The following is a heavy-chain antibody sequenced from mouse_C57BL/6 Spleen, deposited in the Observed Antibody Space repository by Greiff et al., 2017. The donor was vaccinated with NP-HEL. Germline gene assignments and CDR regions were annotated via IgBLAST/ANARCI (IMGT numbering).Heavy chain of an antibody. D-gene: IGHD2-2*01. CDR1: GYTFTSYW. CDR3: ARGSFGFAY. J-gene: IGHJ2*01. Sequence: QVQLQQPGAELVKPGASVKLSCKASGYTFTSYWMHWVKQRPGQGLEWIGMIHPNGGSTNYNEKFKSKATMTVDKASSTAYMQLSSLTSEDSAVYYCARGSFGFAYWGQGTTLTVAA. CDR2: IHPNGGST. V-gene: IGHV1-64*01.